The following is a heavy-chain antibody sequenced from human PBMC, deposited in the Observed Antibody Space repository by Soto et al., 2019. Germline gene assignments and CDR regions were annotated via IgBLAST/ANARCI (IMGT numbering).Heavy chain of an antibody. J-gene: IGHJ3*02. D-gene: IGHD4-17*01. CDR1: GFTFSGYS. Sequence: EVQLVESGGGLVQPGGSLRLSCAVSGFTFSGYSFNWVRQAPGRGLEWVSFIGSTGSVTPYADSVMGRFTISSDNARNSLYLQMDSLRADDTAVYRCLGARPTSGPAYGRDIWRQGTVVTVSS. CDR3: LGARPTSGPAYGRDI. V-gene: IGHV3-48*04. CDR2: IGSTGSVT.